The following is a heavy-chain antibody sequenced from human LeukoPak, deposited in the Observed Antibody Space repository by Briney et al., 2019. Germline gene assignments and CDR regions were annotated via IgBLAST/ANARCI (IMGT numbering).Heavy chain of an antibody. CDR3: ARGSSIAARSSFYFDY. V-gene: IGHV1-2*02. J-gene: IGHJ4*02. CDR2: INPNSGFT. D-gene: IGHD6-6*01. CDR1: GYPFTGYY. Sequence: ASVKVSCKASGYPFTGYYLHWVRQAPGQGLEWMGWINPNSGFTNYAQKFQGRVTMTRDTSISTAYMELSRLRSDDTAVYYCARGSSIAARSSFYFDYWGQGTLVTVSS.